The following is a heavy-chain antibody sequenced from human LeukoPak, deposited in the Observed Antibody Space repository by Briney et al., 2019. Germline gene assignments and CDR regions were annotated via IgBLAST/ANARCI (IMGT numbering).Heavy chain of an antibody. CDR1: GDSVSSNSAA. CDR2: TYYRSKWYN. V-gene: IGHV6-1*01. Sequence: SQTLSLTCAISGDSVSSNSAAWNWIRQSPSRGLEWLGRTYYRSKWYNEYALSVKRRITINPDTSANQFSLQLNSVIPEDTAVYYCARDLLGVLIGGGLDVWGQGTTVTVSS. CDR3: ARDLLGVLIGGGLDV. D-gene: IGHD2/OR15-2a*01. J-gene: IGHJ6*02.